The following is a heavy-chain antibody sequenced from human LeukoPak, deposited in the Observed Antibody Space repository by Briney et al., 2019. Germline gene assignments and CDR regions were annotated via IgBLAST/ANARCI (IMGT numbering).Heavy chain of an antibody. Sequence: GGSLRLSCAASGFTFSSYAMSWVRQAPGKGLEWVSAISGSGGSTYYADSVKGRLTIFRDNSKNTLYLQMNSLRAEDTAVYYCAKAWGGYFDYWGQGTLVTVPS. V-gene: IGHV3-23*01. CDR2: ISGSGGST. CDR3: AKAWGGYFDY. J-gene: IGHJ4*02. CDR1: GFTFSSYA. D-gene: IGHD3-16*01.